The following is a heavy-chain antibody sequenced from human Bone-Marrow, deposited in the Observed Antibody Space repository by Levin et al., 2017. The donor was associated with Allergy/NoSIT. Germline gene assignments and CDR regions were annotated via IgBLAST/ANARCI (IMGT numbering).Heavy chain of an antibody. CDR3: ARGLFYSNPFDC. V-gene: IGHV3-7*01. D-gene: IGHD6-13*01. J-gene: IGHJ4*02. CDR2: IKKDESEK. Sequence: GGSLRLSCAASGFTFGSYWMSWVRQAPGKGLEWVATIKKDESEKYYVNSVKGRFTISRDNAKNSLFLQMNSLRADETALYYCARGLFYSNPFDCVGQGTLVTVSS. CDR1: GFTFGSYW.